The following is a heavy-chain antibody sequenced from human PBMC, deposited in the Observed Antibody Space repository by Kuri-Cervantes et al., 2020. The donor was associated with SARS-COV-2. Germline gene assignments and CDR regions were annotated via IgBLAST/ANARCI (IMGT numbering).Heavy chain of an antibody. D-gene: IGHD1-26*01. CDR2: ISYDGSNK. CDR3: GRRSGGYYSYCFDY. CDR1: GFTFSSYA. V-gene: IGHV3-30-3*01. Sequence: GGSLRLSCAASGFTFSSYAMHWVRQAPGKGLEWVAVISYDGSNKYYADSVKGRFTISRDNSKNTLYLQMNSLRAEDTAVYYCGRRSGGYYSYCFDYWGQGTLVTVSS. J-gene: IGHJ4*02.